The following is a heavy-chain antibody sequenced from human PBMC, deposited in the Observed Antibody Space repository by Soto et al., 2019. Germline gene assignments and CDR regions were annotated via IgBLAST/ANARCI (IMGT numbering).Heavy chain of an antibody. CDR2: MNPNNGNI. J-gene: IGHJ6*03. D-gene: IGHD3-16*01. Sequence: ASVKVSCKASGYTFTSYDINWVRQATGQGLEWMGWMNPNNGNIGYAQKFQGRVTITRNTSICTAYMELSILRSEDTPVYYCARVWGKGDYYYYYMDVWGKGTTVTVSS. V-gene: IGHV1-8*01. CDR3: ARVWGKGDYYYYYMDV. CDR1: GYTFTSYD.